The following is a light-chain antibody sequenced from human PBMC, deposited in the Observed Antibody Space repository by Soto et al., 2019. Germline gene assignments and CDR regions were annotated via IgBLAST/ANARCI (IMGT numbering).Light chain of an antibody. CDR3: MQSVQQPWT. J-gene: IGKJ1*01. Sequence: DVVMTQTPLSLSVSPGQPASISCKSSQSLVYSDGKTYFYWYLQKPGQPPQLLIYEVSNRFSGVPDRFSGSGSGTDFTLKSSRVEAEDVGVYYFMQSVQQPWTFGQGTRVEIK. CDR1: QSLVYSDGKTY. V-gene: IGKV2D-29*01. CDR2: EVS.